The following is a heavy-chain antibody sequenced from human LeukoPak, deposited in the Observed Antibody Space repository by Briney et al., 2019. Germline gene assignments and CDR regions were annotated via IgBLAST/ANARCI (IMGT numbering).Heavy chain of an antibody. CDR3: AKDRAVAGTDWFDP. Sequence: GGSLRLSCAASGFTFSSHGMNWVRQAPGKGLEWVSTISGSGGRINYADSVKGRFTISRDNSKNTLYLQMNGLRAEDTAVYYYAKDRAVAGTDWFDPWGQGTLVTVSS. CDR1: GFTFSSHG. D-gene: IGHD6-19*01. V-gene: IGHV3-23*01. CDR2: ISGSGGRI. J-gene: IGHJ5*02.